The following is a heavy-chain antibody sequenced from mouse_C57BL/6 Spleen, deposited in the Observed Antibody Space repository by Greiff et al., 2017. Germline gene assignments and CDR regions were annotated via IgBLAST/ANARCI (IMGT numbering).Heavy chain of an antibody. CDR1: GFTFSSYG. CDR2: ISSGGSYT. CDR3: ARYGSSSDY. D-gene: IGHD1-1*01. Sequence: EVQGVESGGDLVKPGGSLQLSCAASGFTFSSYGMSWVRQTPDKRLEWVATISSGGSYTYYPDSVKGRFTISRDNAKNTLYLQMSSLKSEDTAMYYCARYGSSSDYWGQGTTLTVSS. J-gene: IGHJ2*01. V-gene: IGHV5-6*01.